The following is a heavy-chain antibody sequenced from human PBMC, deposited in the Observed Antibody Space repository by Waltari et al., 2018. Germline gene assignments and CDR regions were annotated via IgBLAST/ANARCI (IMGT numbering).Heavy chain of an antibody. V-gene: IGHV4-34*01. D-gene: IGHD3-22*01. Sequence: QAPIQQWGTGQLKASETLSLTCAVYNVPLTESYWRWVRQAPGQGLEWIGEISHAGDTKYQSSLRNRLTLSVDTSTKQFSLTLRSVIAADTATYYCARGGTFPGYYYYMDIWGKGTPVTVSS. CDR2: ISHAGDT. CDR3: ARGGTFPGYYYYMDI. J-gene: IGHJ6*03. CDR1: NVPLTESY.